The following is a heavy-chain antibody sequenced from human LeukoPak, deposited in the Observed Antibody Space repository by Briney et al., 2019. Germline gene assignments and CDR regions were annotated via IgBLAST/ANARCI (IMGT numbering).Heavy chain of an antibody. V-gene: IGHV4-31*11. CDR1: GYSISNDYY. J-gene: IGHJ5*02. CDR3: ASSETVMRT. Sequence: PSDTLSLTCAVSGYSISNDYYWSWIRQHPGKGLEWIGYIHYSGSTYYNPSLKSRVTISVDTSKKQFYLKVNSVTATDTAVYYCASSETVMRTWGQETLVTVSS. CDR2: IHYSGST. D-gene: IGHD3-16*01.